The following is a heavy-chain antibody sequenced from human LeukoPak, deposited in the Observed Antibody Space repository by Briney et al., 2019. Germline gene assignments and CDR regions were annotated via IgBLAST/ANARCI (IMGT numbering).Heavy chain of an antibody. J-gene: IGHJ4*02. D-gene: IGHD6-13*01. CDR2: IIHSGRI. V-gene: IGHV4-34*12. Sequence: SETLSLTCGVYGGSFSGLYWSWIRQPPGKGLEWIGEIIHSGRINYNPSLKSRVTISIDTSKNQFSLKLSSVTAADTAVYYCARDILATSIAAPYYWGQGTLVTVSS. CDR1: GGSFSGLY. CDR3: ARDILATSIAAPYY.